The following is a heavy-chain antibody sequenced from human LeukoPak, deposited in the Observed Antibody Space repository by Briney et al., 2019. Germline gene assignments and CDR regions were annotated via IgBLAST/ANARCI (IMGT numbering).Heavy chain of an antibody. V-gene: IGHV3-23*01. CDR1: GFTFSGYA. CDR2: LSGNGVKT. Sequence: GGSLRHSCAASGFTFSGYAMAWVPQAPGKGLEWVSALSGNGVKTYYADSMKGRFTIFRDNSENILYLQMNSLRAEDTAIYYCAKDLSYGYKDWGQGTLVTVSS. J-gene: IGHJ4*02. D-gene: IGHD3-16*01. CDR3: AKDLSYGYKD.